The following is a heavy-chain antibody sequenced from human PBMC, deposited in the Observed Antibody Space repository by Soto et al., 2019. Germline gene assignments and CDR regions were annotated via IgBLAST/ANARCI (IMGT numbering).Heavy chain of an antibody. J-gene: IGHJ6*03. Sequence: GGSLRLSCAASGFTLSGSAMHWVRQASGKGLEWLGRIRSRANSHATTYGVSVKGRFTISRDDSKNTAYLQMHSLKSEDTAVYYCTRGGDFYYYMDVWGKGTTVTVSS. CDR1: GFTLSGSA. D-gene: IGHD3-16*01. CDR2: IRSRANSHAT. V-gene: IGHV3-73*01. CDR3: TRGGDFYYYMDV.